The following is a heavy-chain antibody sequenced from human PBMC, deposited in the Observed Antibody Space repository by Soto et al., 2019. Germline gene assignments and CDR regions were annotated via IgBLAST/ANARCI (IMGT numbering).Heavy chain of an antibody. V-gene: IGHV3-23*01. CDR3: AKNQERELPRVIDF. J-gene: IGHJ4*02. CDR1: GLTFSNYA. D-gene: IGHD1-7*01. Sequence: EVRLLESGGGLVQPGGSLRLSCATSGLTFSNYAMRWVRQAPGGGLEWVSSMSGSSSTTYYADSVKGRFTISRDRSKNTLYLQMSSLGAEDTALYYCAKNQERELPRVIDFWGQGALVTVSS. CDR2: MSGSSSTT.